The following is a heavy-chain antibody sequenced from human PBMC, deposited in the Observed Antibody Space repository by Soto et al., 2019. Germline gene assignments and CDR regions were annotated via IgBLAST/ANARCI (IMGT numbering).Heavy chain of an antibody. CDR2: ISSSGSTI. Sequence: GGSLRLSCAASGFTFSSYEMNWVRQAPGKGLEWVSYISSSGSTIYYADSVKGRFTISRDNAKNSLYLQMNSLRAEDTAVYYCAREGRPVGMGVWGQGTTVTVSS. CDR1: GFTFSSYE. CDR3: AREGRPVGMGV. J-gene: IGHJ6*02. D-gene: IGHD1-1*01. V-gene: IGHV3-48*03.